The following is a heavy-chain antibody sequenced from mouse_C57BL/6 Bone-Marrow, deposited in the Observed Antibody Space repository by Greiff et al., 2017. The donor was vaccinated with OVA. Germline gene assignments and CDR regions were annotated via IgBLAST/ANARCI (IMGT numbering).Heavy chain of an antibody. D-gene: IGHD1-1*01. CDR3: ARPSYYYGSSPYAMDY. V-gene: IGHV5-12*01. Sequence: DVQLVESGGGLVQPGGSLKLSCAASGFTFSDYYMYWVRQTPEKRLEWVAYISNGGGSTYYPDTVKGRFTISRDNAKNTLYLQMSRLKSEDTAMYYCARPSYYYGSSPYAMDYWGQGTSVTVSS. J-gene: IGHJ4*01. CDR1: GFTFSDYY. CDR2: ISNGGGST.